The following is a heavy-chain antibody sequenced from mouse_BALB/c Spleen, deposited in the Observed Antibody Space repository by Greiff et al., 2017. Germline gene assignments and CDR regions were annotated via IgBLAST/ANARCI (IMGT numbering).Heavy chain of an antibody. CDR2: ISSGGSYT. J-gene: IGHJ2*01. Sequence: VKLMASGGDLVKPGGSLKLSCAASGFTFSSYGMSWVRQTPDKRLEWVATISSGGSYTYYPDSVKGRFTISRDNAKNTLYLQMSSLKSEDTAMYYCARQEGDRYFDYGGEGTTRTGS. CDR3: ARQEGDRYFDY. D-gene: IGHD3-3*01. CDR1: GFTFSSYG. V-gene: IGHV5-6*01.